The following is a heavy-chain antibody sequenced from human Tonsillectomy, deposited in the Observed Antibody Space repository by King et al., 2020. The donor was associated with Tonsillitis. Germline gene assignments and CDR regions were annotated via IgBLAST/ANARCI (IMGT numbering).Heavy chain of an antibody. V-gene: IGHV3-64D*06. CDR1: GFIFSNYA. J-gene: IGHJ4*02. D-gene: IGHD4-17*01. CDR3: VKGGPYGDSIFDY. CDR2: ISSNGGST. Sequence: VQLVESGGGLVQPGGSLRLSCSASGFIFSNYALHWVRQPPGKGLEYVSAISSNGGSTYYADSVKGRFTISRDNSKNTLYLQMSSLRAEDTAVYYCVKGGPYGDSIFDYWGQGTLVTVSS.